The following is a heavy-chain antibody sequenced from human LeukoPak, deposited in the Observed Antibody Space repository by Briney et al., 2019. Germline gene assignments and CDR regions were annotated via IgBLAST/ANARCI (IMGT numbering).Heavy chain of an antibody. J-gene: IGHJ2*01. CDR1: GFTFSSYW. V-gene: IGHV3-7*01. Sequence: GGSLRLSCAASGFTFSSYWMSWVRQAPGKGREWVANINQDGSGKYYVDSVKGRFTISRDNAKNSLYLQMNSLRAEDTAVYYCARVVGAGYFDLWGRGTLVTVSS. D-gene: IGHD1-26*01. CDR2: INQDGSGK. CDR3: ARVVGAGYFDL.